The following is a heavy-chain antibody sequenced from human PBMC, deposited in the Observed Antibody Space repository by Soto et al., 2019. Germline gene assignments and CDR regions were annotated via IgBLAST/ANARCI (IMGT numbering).Heavy chain of an antibody. Sequence: PGGSLRLSCAASGFTFSSYAMSWVRQAPGKGLEWVSAISGSGGSTYYADSVKGRFTISRDNSKNTLYLQMNSLRAEDTAVYYCAKSIQVRPQSELLLRYYYGMDVWGQGTTVTVSS. CDR1: GFTFSSYA. D-gene: IGHD2-2*01. V-gene: IGHV3-23*01. CDR3: AKSIQVRPQSELLLRYYYGMDV. J-gene: IGHJ6*02. CDR2: ISGSGGST.